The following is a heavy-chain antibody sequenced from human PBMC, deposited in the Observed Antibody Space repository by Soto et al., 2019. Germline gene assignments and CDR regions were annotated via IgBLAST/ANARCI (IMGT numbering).Heavy chain of an antibody. J-gene: IGHJ4*02. D-gene: IGHD1-1*01. V-gene: IGHV4-30-4*01. CDR2: IYDIGST. CDR3: ARDRANSPDFFDF. CDR1: GGSISSDDYY. Sequence: QVPLQESGPGLVKPSQTLSLTCTVSGGSISSDDYYWSWVRQPPGKGLEWIGYIYDIGSTSYSPSLESRISISIDTSKNQFSLKLRSVSAADTAVYYCARDRANSPDFFDFWGQGTLVTVSS.